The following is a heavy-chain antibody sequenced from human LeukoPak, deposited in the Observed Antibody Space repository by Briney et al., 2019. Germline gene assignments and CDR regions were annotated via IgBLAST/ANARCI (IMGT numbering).Heavy chain of an antibody. CDR3: ARRVVTGTHPLGWFDP. D-gene: IGHD2-21*02. CDR2: ISSSSTYI. CDR1: GFTFSSYS. Sequence: GGSLRLSCAVSGFTFSSYSMNWVRQAPGKGLEWVSSISSSSTYIYYADSVKGRFTISRDNAKNSLYLQMNSLRAEDTAVYYCARRVVTGTHPLGWFDPWGQGTLVTVCS. J-gene: IGHJ5*02. V-gene: IGHV3-21*01.